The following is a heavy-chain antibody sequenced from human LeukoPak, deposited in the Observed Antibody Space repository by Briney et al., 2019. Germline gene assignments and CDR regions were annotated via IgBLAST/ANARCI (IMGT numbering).Heavy chain of an antibody. CDR2: IYYSGST. CDR1: GGSISSYY. Sequence: SETLSLTCTVSGGSISSYYWSWIRQPPGKGLEWIGYIYYSGSTNYNPSLKSRVTISVDTSKNQFSLKLSSVTAADTAVYYCARDGDLRTDAFDIWGQGTMVTVSS. D-gene: IGHD3-10*01. J-gene: IGHJ3*02. V-gene: IGHV4-59*12. CDR3: ARDGDLRTDAFDI.